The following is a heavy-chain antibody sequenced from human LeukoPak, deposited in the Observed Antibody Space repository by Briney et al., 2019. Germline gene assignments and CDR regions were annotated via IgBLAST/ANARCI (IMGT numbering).Heavy chain of an antibody. V-gene: IGHV1-18*01. CDR2: IGAKNGYT. CDR1: GYMFIAYG. CDR3: ARDDCSGGSCSGGHYLDY. D-gene: IGHD2-15*01. J-gene: IGHJ4*02. Sequence: ASVNISYKASGYMFIAYGFAWVRQAPGQGLEWLGWIGAKNGYTWYAQKFQDRITMTTDTSTTTAYMELKSLTSDDTAVYYCARDDCSGGSCSGGHYLDYWGQGSLVTVSS.